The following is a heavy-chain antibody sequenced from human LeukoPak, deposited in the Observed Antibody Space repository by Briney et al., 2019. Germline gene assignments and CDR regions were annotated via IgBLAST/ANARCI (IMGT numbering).Heavy chain of an antibody. D-gene: IGHD6-13*01. V-gene: IGHV4-30-4*01. CDR1: GGSISSGDYY. CDR3: ARAWDRRGRSWYANWFDP. CDR2: IYYSGST. Sequence: SQTLSLTCTVSGGSISSGDYYWSWIRQPPGKGLEWIGYIYYSGSTYYNPSLKSRVTISVDTSKNQFSLKLSSVTAADTAVYYCARAWDRRGRSWYANWFDPWGQGTLVTVSS. J-gene: IGHJ5*02.